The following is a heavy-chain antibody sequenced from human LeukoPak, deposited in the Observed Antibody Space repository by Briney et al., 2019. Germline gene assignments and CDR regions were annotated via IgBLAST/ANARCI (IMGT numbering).Heavy chain of an antibody. CDR3: AGMTTVIKGRRFDS. D-gene: IGHD4-23*01. CDR1: GYSINSAYY. CDR2: IFPGLTT. Sequence: SETLSLTCAVSGYSINSAYYWGWIRQPPGKGLEWIPNIFPGLTTDYNPSLKSRVTVSLDDSKNHFSLRLTSVTAADTALYFCAGMTTVIKGRRFDSWGRGALVTVSS. J-gene: IGHJ4*02. V-gene: IGHV4-38-2*01.